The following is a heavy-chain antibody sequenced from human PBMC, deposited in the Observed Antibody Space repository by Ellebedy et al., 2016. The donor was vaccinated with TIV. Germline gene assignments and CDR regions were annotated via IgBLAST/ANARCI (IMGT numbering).Heavy chain of an antibody. CDR2: IYSGGST. V-gene: IGHV3-53*01. D-gene: IGHD1-26*01. CDR3: ARDGSGSYDY. CDR1: GFTVSSNY. J-gene: IGHJ4*02. Sequence: GESLKISXAASGFTVSSNYMSWVRQAPGKGLEWVSVIYSGGSTYYADSVKGRFTISRDNSKNTLYLQMNSLRAEDTAVYYCARDGSGSYDYWGQGTLVTVSS.